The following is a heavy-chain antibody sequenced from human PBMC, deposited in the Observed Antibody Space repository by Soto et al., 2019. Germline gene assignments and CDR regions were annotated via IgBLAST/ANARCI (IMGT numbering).Heavy chain of an antibody. Sequence: EVQLVESGGGLVQPGGSLRLSCAASGFTFSNYNMNWVRQAPGKGLEWVAYISSAGGAIYYADSVKGRFTISRDNAKNSMYLRMNRLRDEDTAVYYCARDPFDYWGQGTLVPVSS. CDR2: ISSAGGAI. J-gene: IGHJ4*02. V-gene: IGHV3-48*02. CDR1: GFTFSNYN. CDR3: ARDPFDY.